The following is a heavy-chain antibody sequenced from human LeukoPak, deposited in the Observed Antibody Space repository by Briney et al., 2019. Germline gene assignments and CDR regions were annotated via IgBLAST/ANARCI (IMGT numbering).Heavy chain of an antibody. Sequence: PGGSLRLSCAASGFTFSSYAMHRVRQAPGKGLEWVAVMSYDGSNKFYADSVKGRFTISRDNSKNTLYLQMNSLRAEDTAVYYCARSGSTLYYGMDVWGQGTTVTVSS. CDR1: GFTFSSYA. CDR2: MSYDGSNK. J-gene: IGHJ6*02. CDR3: ARSGSTLYYGMDV. D-gene: IGHD3-3*01. V-gene: IGHV3-30-3*01.